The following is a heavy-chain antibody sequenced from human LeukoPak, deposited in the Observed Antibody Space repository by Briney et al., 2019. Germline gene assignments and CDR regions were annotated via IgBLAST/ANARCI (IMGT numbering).Heavy chain of an antibody. V-gene: IGHV3-23*01. D-gene: IGHD3/OR15-3a*01. CDR1: RFTYVSYA. Sequence: GGSLRLSCEASRFTYVSYAMTWVRQAPGKGLEWVSSIGGSGATTYYADSVKGRFTVSAENSKNTLYLQMNSLRAEDTAVYYCAFIPVGGLVISNSDYWGQGTRVTASS. J-gene: IGHJ4*02. CDR2: IGGSGATT. CDR3: AFIPVGGLVISNSDY.